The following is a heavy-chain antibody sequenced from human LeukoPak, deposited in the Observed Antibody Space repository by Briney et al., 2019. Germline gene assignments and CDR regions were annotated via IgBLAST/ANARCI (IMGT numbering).Heavy chain of an antibody. V-gene: IGHV3-7*01. Sequence: GGSLRLSCAASGFTFSSYWMSWVRQAPGKGLEWVANIKQDGSEKYYVDSVKGRFTISRDNAKNSLYLQMNSLRAEDTAVYYCARPIYGDYTDAFDIWGQGTMVTVSS. CDR2: IKQDGSEK. J-gene: IGHJ3*02. CDR1: GFTFSSYW. D-gene: IGHD4-17*01. CDR3: ARPIYGDYTDAFDI.